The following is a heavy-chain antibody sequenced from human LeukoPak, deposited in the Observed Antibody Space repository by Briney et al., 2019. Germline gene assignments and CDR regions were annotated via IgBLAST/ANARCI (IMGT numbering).Heavy chain of an antibody. CDR1: GGSFSGYY. CDR3: ARLDYYGSGSYPY. J-gene: IGHJ4*02. Sequence: PSETLSLTCAVYGGSFSGYYWSWIRQPPGKGLEWIGEINHSGSTNYNPSLKSRVTISVDTSKNQFSLKLSSVTAADTAVYYCARLDYYGSGSYPYWGQGTLVTVPS. V-gene: IGHV4-34*01. CDR2: INHSGST. D-gene: IGHD3-10*01.